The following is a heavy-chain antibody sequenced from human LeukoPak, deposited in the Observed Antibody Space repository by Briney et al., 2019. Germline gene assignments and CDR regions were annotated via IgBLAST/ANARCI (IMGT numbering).Heavy chain of an antibody. V-gene: IGHV4-34*01. D-gene: IGHD5-18*01. CDR3: ARGDVGSVGVDTAMAPGGSYFDY. CDR2: INHSGST. J-gene: IGHJ4*02. Sequence: SETLSLTCAVYGGSFSGYYWSWIRQPPGKGLEWIGEINHSGSTNYNPSLKSRVTISVDTSKNQFSLKLSSVTAADTAVYYCARGDVGSVGVDTAMAPGGSYFDYWGQGTLVTVSS. CDR1: GGSFSGYY.